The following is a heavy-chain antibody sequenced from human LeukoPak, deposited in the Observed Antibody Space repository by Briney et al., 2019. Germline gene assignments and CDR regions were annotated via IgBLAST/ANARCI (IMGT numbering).Heavy chain of an antibody. V-gene: IGHV1-24*01. D-gene: IGHD6-19*01. CDR2: FDPEDGET. Sequence: ASVKVSCKVSGYTLTELSMHWVRQAPGKGLEWMGGFDPEDGETIYAQKFQGRVTMTGDTSTDTAYMELSSLRSEDTAVYYCATGGYSSRWVPAHWFDPWGQGTLVTVSS. J-gene: IGHJ5*02. CDR1: GYTLTELS. CDR3: ATGGYSSRWVPAHWFDP.